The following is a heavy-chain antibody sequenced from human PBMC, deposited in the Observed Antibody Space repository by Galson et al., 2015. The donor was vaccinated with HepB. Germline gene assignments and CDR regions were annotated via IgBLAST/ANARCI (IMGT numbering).Heavy chain of an antibody. CDR1: GGSISNSDDF. V-gene: IGHV4-39*01. D-gene: IGHD6-25*01. J-gene: IGHJ5*02. CDR2: IYYSGST. Sequence: ETLSLTCSVSGGSISNSDDFWGWVRQPPGKWLEWSGGIYYSGSTDYNPSLDSRVTISVDTSKNQFSLGLTSVTAADTAVYYCARRVEQRLVRGRNLNWFDPWGQGTLVTVSS. CDR3: ARRVEQRLVRGRNLNWFDP.